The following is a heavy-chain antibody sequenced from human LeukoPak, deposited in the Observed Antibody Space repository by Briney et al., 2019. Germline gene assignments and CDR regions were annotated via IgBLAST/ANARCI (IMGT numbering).Heavy chain of an antibody. Sequence: ASVKVSCKASGYTSTSYYMHWVRQAPGQGLEWMGWINPNSGGTNYAQKFQGRVTMTRDTSISTAYMELSRLRSDDTAVYYCARDPTTEGYDYYYTDVWGKGTTVTVSS. J-gene: IGHJ6*03. D-gene: IGHD4-17*01. V-gene: IGHV1-2*02. CDR3: ARDPTTEGYDYYYTDV. CDR1: GYTSTSYY. CDR2: INPNSGGT.